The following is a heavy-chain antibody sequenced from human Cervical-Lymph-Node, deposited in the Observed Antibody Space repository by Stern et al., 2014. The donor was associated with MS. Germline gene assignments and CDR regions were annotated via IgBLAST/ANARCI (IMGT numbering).Heavy chain of an antibody. D-gene: IGHD2-21*02. CDR3: ATAAYCGGDCSLRYFDY. CDR1: GGSISSSNW. V-gene: IGHV4-4*02. CDR2: IYHSGST. J-gene: IGHJ4*02. Sequence: QVQLQESGPGLVKPSGTLSLTCAVSGGSISSSNWWSWVRQPPGKGLEWXGEIYHSGSTNYNPSLKSRVTISVDKSKNQFSLKLSSVTAADTAVYYCATAAYCGGDCSLRYFDYWGQGTLVTVSS.